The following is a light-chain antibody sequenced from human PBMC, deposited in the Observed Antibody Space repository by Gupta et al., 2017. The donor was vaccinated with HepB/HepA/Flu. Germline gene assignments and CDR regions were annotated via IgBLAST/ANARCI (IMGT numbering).Light chain of an antibody. J-gene: IGKJ2*01. V-gene: IGKV2-28*01. Sequence: DIVMTQSPLSLPVTPGEPASISCRSSQILLHSNGNTYLDWYLHKPGQSPQLLIHVGSKRASGVPDRISGSGSGTXFTLKIXRLEAEDVGVYYCMQSFETPHTFGXGTKLEIK. CDR3: MQSFETPHT. CDR1: QILLHSNGNTY. CDR2: VGS.